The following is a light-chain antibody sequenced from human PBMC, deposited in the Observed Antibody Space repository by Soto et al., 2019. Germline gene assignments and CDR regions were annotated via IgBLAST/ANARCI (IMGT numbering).Light chain of an antibody. CDR1: QSVSSN. J-gene: IGKJ1*01. V-gene: IGKV3-15*01. CDR3: QQYNNRPPWT. CDR2: GAS. Sequence: IVITQSPATLSVSPGERATLSCRASQSVSSNLAWYQQKPGQAPRLLIYGASTRATGLPARFSGTGSGTEFTLTISSLQSEDFAVYYCQQYNNRPPWTFGQGTKVDIK.